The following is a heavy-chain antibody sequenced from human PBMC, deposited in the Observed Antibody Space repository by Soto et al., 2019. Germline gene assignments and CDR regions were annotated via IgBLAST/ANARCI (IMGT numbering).Heavy chain of an antibody. D-gene: IGHD3-22*01. V-gene: IGHV3-23*01. CDR3: AKEGEDYYDSSGYYQERPPFDY. Sequence: GGSLRLCCAASGFTFSSYAMHWVRQAPGKGLEWVSVISGSGGSTSYGDSVKGRFTISRDNSKNTVYLQMNSLRVEDTAVYYCAKEGEDYYDSSGYYQERPPFDYWGQGTLVTVSS. CDR1: GFTFSSYA. CDR2: ISGSGGST. J-gene: IGHJ4*02.